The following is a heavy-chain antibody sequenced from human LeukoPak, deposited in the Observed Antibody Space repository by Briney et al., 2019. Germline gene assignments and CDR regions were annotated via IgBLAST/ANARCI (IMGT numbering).Heavy chain of an antibody. J-gene: IGHJ6*02. CDR3: ANHLGFNVLLWFGELFYGMDV. CDR1: GFTFSSYA. Sequence: PGGSLRLSCAASGFTFSSYAMSWARQAPGKGLEWVSAISGSGGSTYYADSVKGRFTISRDNSKNTLYLQMNSLRAEDTAVYYCANHLGFNVLLWFGELFYGMDVWGQGTTVTVSS. CDR2: ISGSGGST. V-gene: IGHV3-23*01. D-gene: IGHD3-10*01.